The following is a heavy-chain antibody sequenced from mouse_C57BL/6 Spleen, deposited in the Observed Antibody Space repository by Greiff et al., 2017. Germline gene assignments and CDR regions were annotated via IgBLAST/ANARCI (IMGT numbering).Heavy chain of an antibody. D-gene: IGHD2-5*01. CDR3: ARENYSNYVDY. V-gene: IGHV5-16*01. CDR2: INYDGSST. CDR1: GFTFSDYY. J-gene: IGHJ2*01. Sequence: EVKLMESEGGLVQPGSSMKLSCTASGFTFSDYYMAWVRQVPEKGLEWVANINYDGSSTYYLDSLKSRFIISRDNAKNILYLQMSSLKSEDTATYYCARENYSNYVDYWGQGTTLTVSS.